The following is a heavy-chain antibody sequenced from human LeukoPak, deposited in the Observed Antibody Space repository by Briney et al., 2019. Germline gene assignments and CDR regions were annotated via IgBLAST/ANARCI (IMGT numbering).Heavy chain of an antibody. CDR2: INPNSGGT. V-gene: IGHV1-2*02. CDR1: GYTFTGYY. CDR3: ARETPRKATTFDY. D-gene: IGHD1-26*01. Sequence: ASVKVSCKASGYTFTGYYMHWVRQAPGQGLEWMGWINPNSGGTNYAQKFQGRVTMTRDTSISTAYMELSRLRSDDTAVYYCARETPRKATTFDYWGQGTLVTVSS. J-gene: IGHJ4*02.